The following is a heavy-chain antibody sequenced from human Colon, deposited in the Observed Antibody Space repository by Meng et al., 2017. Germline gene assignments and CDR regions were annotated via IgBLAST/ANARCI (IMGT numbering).Heavy chain of an antibody. CDR1: GDSISSSDSF. D-gene: IGHD3-22*01. CDR2: IHYSGST. V-gene: IGHV4-31*02. CDR3: ARYVFDSSSLYSNWFDP. J-gene: IGHJ5*02. Sequence: QPQPQESGPGRVKPSETLFLTCSVSGDSISSSDSFWGWIRQSPGKGLEWIAYIHYSGSTYYSPSLKSRVTISVDTSKNQLSLKLSSMTAADTAVYYCARYVFDSSSLYSNWFDPWGQGTLVTVSS.